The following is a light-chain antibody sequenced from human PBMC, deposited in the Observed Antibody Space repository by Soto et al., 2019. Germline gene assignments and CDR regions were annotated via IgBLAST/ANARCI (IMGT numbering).Light chain of an antibody. CDR3: GSYTSATTWV. Sequence: QSVLTQPASVSGSPGQSITISCTGTSSDIGRYNYVSWYQQLPGKAPKLIIYEVNKRPSGVSDRFSGSKSGNAASLTISGLQTDEEADYHCGSYTSATTWVFGGGTKVTVL. CDR1: SSDIGRYNY. J-gene: IGLJ3*02. CDR2: EVN. V-gene: IGLV2-14*03.